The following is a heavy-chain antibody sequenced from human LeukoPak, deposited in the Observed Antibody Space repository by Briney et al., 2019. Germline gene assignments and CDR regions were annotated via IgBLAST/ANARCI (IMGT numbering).Heavy chain of an antibody. CDR3: ARLWGDCGGDCYSHDF. CDR2: IRSKANSYAT. D-gene: IGHD2-21*02. CDR1: GFTFSGSV. V-gene: IGHV3-73*01. Sequence: GSLKLSCAASGFTFSGSVMHWVRQACGRGLEWVGRIRSKANSYATAYAASVKGRFTISRDDSKNTAYLQMNSLRTEDTAVYYCARLWGDCGGDCYSHDFWGQGTLVTVSS. J-gene: IGHJ4*02.